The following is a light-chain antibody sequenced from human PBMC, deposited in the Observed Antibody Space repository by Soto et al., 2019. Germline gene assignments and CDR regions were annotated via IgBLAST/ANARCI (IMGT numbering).Light chain of an antibody. Sequence: IMLKQSPGTLSLYPGEIATLSCRASQSVSSSYLAWYQQKPGQAPRLLIYGASSRATGIPDRFSGSGSGTDFTLTISRLEPEDFAVYYCQQYGSSPPVTFGQGTKVDI. CDR2: GAS. V-gene: IGKV3-20*01. J-gene: IGKJ1*01. CDR3: QQYGSSPPVT. CDR1: QSVSSSY.